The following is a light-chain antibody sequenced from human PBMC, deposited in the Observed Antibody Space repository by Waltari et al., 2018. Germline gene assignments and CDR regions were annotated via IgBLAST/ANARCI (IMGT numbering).Light chain of an antibody. CDR3: MQAINLYT. CDR2: DVS. Sequence: DVVMTQTPLSLSVTPGQPASFSCKSSQDLMYEGGKTYLFWYLQKPGQSPQPLMYDVSSRCSGVTERFSGSGSGTDFTLTISRVEPEDVGVYYCMQAINLYTFGQGTKLEI. J-gene: IGKJ2*01. V-gene: IGKV2-29*02. CDR1: QDLMYEGGKTY.